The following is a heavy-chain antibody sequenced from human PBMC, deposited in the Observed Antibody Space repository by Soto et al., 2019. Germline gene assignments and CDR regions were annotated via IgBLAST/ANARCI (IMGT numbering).Heavy chain of an antibody. Sequence: QVQLQESGPGLVKPSETLSLTCTVSGGSISSYYWSWIRQPPGKGLEWIGYIYYSGSTNYNPSLKSRVTISVDTSKNPFSLKLSSVTAADTAVYHCAREVVAGVFDYWGQGSLVAVSS. CDR2: IYYSGST. CDR3: AREVVAGVFDY. J-gene: IGHJ4*02. D-gene: IGHD6-19*01. V-gene: IGHV4-59*12. CDR1: GGSISSYY.